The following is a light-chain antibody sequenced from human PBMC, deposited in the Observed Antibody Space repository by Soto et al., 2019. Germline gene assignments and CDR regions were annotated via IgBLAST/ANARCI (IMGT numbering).Light chain of an antibody. CDR2: DAS. Sequence: IQLTQSPSSLSASVGDRVTITCRASQGISSALAWYQQKPGKAPKLLIYDASSLESGGPSRFSGSGSGTEFTLTIISRQPDDFATYYCQQYNSYQWTFGQGTKVDIK. V-gene: IGKV1-13*02. J-gene: IGKJ1*01. CDR3: QQYNSYQWT. CDR1: QGISSA.